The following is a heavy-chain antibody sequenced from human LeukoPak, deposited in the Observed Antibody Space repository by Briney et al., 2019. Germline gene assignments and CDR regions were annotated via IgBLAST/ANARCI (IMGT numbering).Heavy chain of an antibody. D-gene: IGHD1-26*01. J-gene: IGHJ3*02. CDR3: ARDHSGSSPDAFDI. CDR1: EVTLGRYA. V-gene: IGHV3-23*01. CDR2: ISASGVNT. Sequence: GGSLRLSCVVSEVTLGRYAMSWVRQAPGKGLEWVSGISASGVNTHYAASVRGRFIISRDNSKNTLYLQMNSLRAEDTAVYYCARDHSGSSPDAFDIWGQGTMVTVSS.